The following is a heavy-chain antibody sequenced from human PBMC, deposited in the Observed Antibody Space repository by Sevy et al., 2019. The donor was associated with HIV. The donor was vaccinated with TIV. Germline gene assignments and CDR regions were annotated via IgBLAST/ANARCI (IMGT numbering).Heavy chain of an antibody. D-gene: IGHD6-19*01. CDR2: IYHSGST. CDR1: GYSISSGYY. CDR3: ARQPGQQWLITKGWYFDL. Sequence: SETLSLTCAVSGYSISSGYYWGWIRQPPGKGLEWIGSIYHSGSTYYNPSLKSRVTISVDTSKNQFSLKLSSVTAADTAVYYCARQPGQQWLITKGWYFDLWGRGTLVTVSS. V-gene: IGHV4-38-2*01. J-gene: IGHJ2*01.